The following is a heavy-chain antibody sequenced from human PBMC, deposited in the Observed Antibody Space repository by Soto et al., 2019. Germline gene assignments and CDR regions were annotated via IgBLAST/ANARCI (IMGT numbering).Heavy chain of an antibody. D-gene: IGHD6-19*01. Sequence: VGSLRLSCAASGFTFSDYYMSWIRQAPGKGLEWVSYISSSSSYTNYADSVKGRFTISRDNAKNSLYLQMNSLRAEDTAVYYCARVDIAVAFFFDYWGQGTLVTVSS. CDR3: ARVDIAVAFFFDY. V-gene: IGHV3-11*06. CDR1: GFTFSDYY. CDR2: ISSSSSYT. J-gene: IGHJ4*02.